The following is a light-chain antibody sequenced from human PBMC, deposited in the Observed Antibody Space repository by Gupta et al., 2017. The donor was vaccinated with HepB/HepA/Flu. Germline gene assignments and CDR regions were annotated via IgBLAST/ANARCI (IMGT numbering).Light chain of an antibody. CDR3: QQRSNCPYL. J-gene: IGKJ1*01. CDR2: DAS. CDR1: QSVSSY. Sequence: EIVLTQSPATLSLSPGDRATLSCRASQSVSSYLAWYQQKPGQAPRLLIYDASNRATGIPSRFSGRGSGTDFTLTSSSLEPEDVAFYYCQQRSNCPYLFGQGTKVDIK. V-gene: IGKV3-11*01.